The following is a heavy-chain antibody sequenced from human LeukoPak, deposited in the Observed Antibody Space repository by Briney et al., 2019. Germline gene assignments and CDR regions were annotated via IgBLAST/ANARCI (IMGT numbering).Heavy chain of an antibody. CDR3: ARGADSGYSSDN. CDR1: GFIFSSYN. J-gene: IGHJ4*02. V-gene: IGHV3-21*01. CDR2: ISSSSSYI. D-gene: IGHD3-9*01. Sequence: GGSLRLSCAASGFIFSSYNMNWVRQAPGKGLEWVSFISSSSSYIYYADSVKGRFTISRDNAKNSLYLQMNSLRAEDTAVYYCARGADSGYSSDNWGQGTLVSVSS.